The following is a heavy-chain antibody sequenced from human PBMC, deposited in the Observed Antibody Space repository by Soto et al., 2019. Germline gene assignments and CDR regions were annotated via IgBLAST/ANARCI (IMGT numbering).Heavy chain of an antibody. CDR2: GG. CDR3: TLRQDSSRGPIY. Sequence: SGPTLVNPTETLTLTCSVSGFSLSTSGRTLGWIRQPPGKAPEWLALGGQYSPSLQSRVTFTKDTSKNQVVLTLTDMDPADTATYYCTLRQDSSRGPIYWGQGILVTVSS. CDR1: GFSLSTSGRT. D-gene: IGHD6-13*01. J-gene: IGHJ4*02. V-gene: IGHV2-5*01.